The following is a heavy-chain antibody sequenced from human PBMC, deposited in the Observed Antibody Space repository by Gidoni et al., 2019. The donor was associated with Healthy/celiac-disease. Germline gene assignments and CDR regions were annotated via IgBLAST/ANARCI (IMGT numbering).Heavy chain of an antibody. D-gene: IGHD3-9*01. Sequence: VKPTETPTLTCTVSGFSLSNARMGVSWIRQPPGKALEWLAHIFSNDEKSYSTSLKSRLTISKDTYKSQVVLTMTNMDPVDTATYYCARITGSLTYFDYWGQGTLVTVSS. CDR2: IFSNDEK. J-gene: IGHJ4*02. CDR3: ARITGSLTYFDY. V-gene: IGHV2-26*01. CDR1: GFSLSNARMG.